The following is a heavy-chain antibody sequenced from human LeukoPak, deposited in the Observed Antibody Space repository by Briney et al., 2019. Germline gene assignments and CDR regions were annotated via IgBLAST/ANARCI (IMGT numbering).Heavy chain of an antibody. J-gene: IGHJ6*02. Sequence: PSETLSLTCAVYGGSFSGYYWSWIRQPPGKGLEWIGEINHSGSTNYNPSPKSRVTISLDTSKNQFSLKLSSVIAADTAVYYCASLSRYDYVWGSYRYSDGMDVWGQGTTVTVSS. D-gene: IGHD3-16*02. CDR2: INHSGST. CDR1: GGSFSGYY. CDR3: ASLSRYDYVWGSYRYSDGMDV. V-gene: IGHV4-34*01.